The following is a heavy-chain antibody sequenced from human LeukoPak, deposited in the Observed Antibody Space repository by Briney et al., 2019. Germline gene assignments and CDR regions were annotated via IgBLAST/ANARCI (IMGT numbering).Heavy chain of an antibody. J-gene: IGHJ6*02. D-gene: IGHD3-3*01. Sequence: GGSLRLSCAASGFTFSSYSMNWVRQAPGKGLEWVSSISSSSYIYYADSVKGRFTISRDNAKNSLYLQMNSLRAEDTAVYYCARVEERYYDFWSGYSYYYYYGMDVWGQGTTVTVPS. CDR1: GFTFSSYS. V-gene: IGHV3-21*01. CDR2: ISSSSYI. CDR3: ARVEERYYDFWSGYSYYYYYGMDV.